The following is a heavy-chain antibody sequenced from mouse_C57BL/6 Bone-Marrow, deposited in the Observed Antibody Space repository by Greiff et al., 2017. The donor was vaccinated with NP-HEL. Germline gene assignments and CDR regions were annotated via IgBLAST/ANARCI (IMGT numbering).Heavy chain of an antibody. CDR1: GFNIKNTY. J-gene: IGHJ3*01. D-gene: IGHD1-1*01. CDR3: AHHYYGSSYPFAY. V-gene: IGHV14-3*01. Sequence: EVQLQESVAELVRPGASVKLSCTASGFNIKNTYMHWVKQRPEQGLERIGRIDPANGNTKYAPKFQGKATITADTSSNTAYLQLSSLTSEDTAIYYCAHHYYGSSYPFAYWGQGTLVTVSA. CDR2: IDPANGNT.